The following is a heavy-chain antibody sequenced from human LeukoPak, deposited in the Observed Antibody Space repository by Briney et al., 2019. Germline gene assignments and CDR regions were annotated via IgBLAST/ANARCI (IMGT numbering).Heavy chain of an antibody. Sequence: ASVKVSCEASGYTFTNYYLHRVRQAPGQGLEWMGIINPSGGSTSYAQKFQGRVTITRDTSTSTVYMELSSLRSEDTAVYYCARGPYYYDSSGFYSNYWGQGTLVTVSS. V-gene: IGHV1-46*01. D-gene: IGHD3-22*01. CDR1: GYTFTNYY. CDR3: ARGPYYYDSSGFYSNY. J-gene: IGHJ4*02. CDR2: INPSGGST.